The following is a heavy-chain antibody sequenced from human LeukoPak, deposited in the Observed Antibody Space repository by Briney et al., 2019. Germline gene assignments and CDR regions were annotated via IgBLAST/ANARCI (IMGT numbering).Heavy chain of an antibody. D-gene: IGHD6-13*01. CDR2: IRDDGSEK. J-gene: IGHJ3*02. CDR3: ARPIAADASVFDI. V-gene: IGHV3-7*01. CDR1: GFTFSNYW. Sequence: GGSLRLSCAASGFTFSNYWMNWIRQTPGKGLEWVANIRDDGSEKYYLDSVKGRFTISRDSAKNSLYLQMNSLRAEDTAVYYCARPIAADASVFDIWGPGTVVTVAP.